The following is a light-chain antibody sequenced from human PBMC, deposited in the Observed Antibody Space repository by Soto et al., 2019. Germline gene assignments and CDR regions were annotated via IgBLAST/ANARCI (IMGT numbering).Light chain of an antibody. CDR3: NQINNYALA. J-gene: IGKJ4*02. CDR2: TAS. V-gene: IGKV1-9*01. Sequence: DIQLTQSPSFLSASVGDRVTITCRASQGIRTALACYQQKPGKAPMLLIYTASTFQSGVPSRFTGSGSGTEFTLTTSSLQPEDSATYYVNQINNYALAFGGGTKVEIK. CDR1: QGIRTA.